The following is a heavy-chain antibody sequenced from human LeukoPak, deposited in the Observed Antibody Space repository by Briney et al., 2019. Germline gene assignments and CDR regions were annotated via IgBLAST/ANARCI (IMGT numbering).Heavy chain of an antibody. Sequence: GGSLRLSCAASGFSISSYYMSWVRQAPGKGLEWDSGISWNSGSIGYADSVKGRFTISRDNAKNSLYLQMNSLRAEDTALYYCAKDMSSSWYYFDYWGQGTLVTVSS. V-gene: IGHV3-9*01. CDR2: ISWNSGSI. CDR3: AKDMSSSWYYFDY. D-gene: IGHD6-13*01. CDR1: GFSISSYY. J-gene: IGHJ4*02.